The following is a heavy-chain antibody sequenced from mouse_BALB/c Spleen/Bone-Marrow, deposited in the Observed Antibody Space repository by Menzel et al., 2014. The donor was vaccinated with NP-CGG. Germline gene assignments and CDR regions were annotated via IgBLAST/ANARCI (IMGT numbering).Heavy chain of an antibody. J-gene: IGHJ2*01. V-gene: IGHV14-3*02. CDR3: ASYVYGYYFDY. CDR1: GFNIKDTY. D-gene: IGHD2-2*01. Sequence: EVKLMESGAELVKPGASVKLSCTASGFNIKDTYMHWVKQRPEQGLEWIGRTDPANGNTKYDPKFQGKATITADTSSNTAYLQLSSLTSEDTAVYYCASYVYGYYFDYWGQGTTLTVSS. CDR2: TDPANGNT.